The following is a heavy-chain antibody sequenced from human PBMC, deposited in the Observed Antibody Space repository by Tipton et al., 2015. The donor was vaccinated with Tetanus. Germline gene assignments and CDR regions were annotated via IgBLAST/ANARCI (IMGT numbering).Heavy chain of an antibody. CDR3: ARGTWLYTSTCHRHWLDP. CDR2: VDDSGST. Sequence: TLSLTCTVSGASVSSNTYYWGWIRQPPGKGLEWIGEVDDSGSTNYSPSLKSQVTISLDTSKNEFSLTLSSVTAADTAVYYCARGTWLYTSTCHRHWLDPWGQGTLVTVSS. J-gene: IGHJ5*02. V-gene: IGHV4-39*07. D-gene: IGHD6-13*01. CDR1: GASVSSNTYY.